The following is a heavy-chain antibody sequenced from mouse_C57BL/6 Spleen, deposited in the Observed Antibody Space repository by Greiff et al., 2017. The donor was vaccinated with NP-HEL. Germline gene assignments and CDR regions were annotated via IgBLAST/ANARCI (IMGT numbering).Heavy chain of an antibody. CDR2: IRLKSDNYAT. CDR1: GFTFSNYW. V-gene: IGHV6-3*01. D-gene: IGHD4-1*01. CDR3: NNWAWFAY. Sequence: EVKLMESGGGLVQPGGSMKLSCVASGFTFSNYWMNWVRQSPEKGLEWVAQIRLKSDNYATHYAESVKGRFTISRDDSKSSVYLQMNNLRAEDTGIYYCNNWAWFAYWGQGTLVTVSA. J-gene: IGHJ3*01.